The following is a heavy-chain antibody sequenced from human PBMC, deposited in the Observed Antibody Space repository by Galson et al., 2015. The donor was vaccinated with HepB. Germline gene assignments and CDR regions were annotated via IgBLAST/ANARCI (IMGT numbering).Heavy chain of an antibody. J-gene: IGHJ3*02. CDR1: GYTFTGYY. Sequence: SVKVSCKASGYTFTGYYMHWVRQAPGQGLEWMGWINPNSGGTNYAQKFQGWVTMTRDTSISTAYMELSRLRSDDTAVYYCARDIDCSGGSCYSDDAFDIWGQGTMVTVSS. CDR3: ARDIDCSGGSCYSDDAFDI. CDR2: INPNSGGT. D-gene: IGHD2-15*01. V-gene: IGHV1-2*04.